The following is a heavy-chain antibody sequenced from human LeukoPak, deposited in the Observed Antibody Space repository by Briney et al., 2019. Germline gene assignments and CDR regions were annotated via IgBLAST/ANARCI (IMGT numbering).Heavy chain of an antibody. CDR1: GYTFTGYY. D-gene: IGHD2-21*01. Sequence: ASVKVSCKASGYTFTGYYMHWVRQAPGQGLEWMGWINPKSGGTNYAQKFQGRVTMTRDTSISTASMELSRLKSDDTAVYYCARLYCGGDCLDYWGQGTLVTVSS. CDR3: ARLYCGGDCLDY. V-gene: IGHV1-2*02. CDR2: INPKSGGT. J-gene: IGHJ4*02.